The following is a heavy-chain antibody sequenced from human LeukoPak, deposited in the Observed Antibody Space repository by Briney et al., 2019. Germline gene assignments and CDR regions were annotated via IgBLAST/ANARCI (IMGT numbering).Heavy chain of an antibody. CDR3: VRDRELHY. D-gene: IGHD1-7*01. Sequence: SETLSLTCAVYGGSFSGYYWSWVRQPPGKGLERIGYIYNSGGTTYNPSLKSRATISVDTSKNQFSLKLTSMTAADTAFYYCVRDRELHYWGQGILVTVSS. J-gene: IGHJ4*02. V-gene: IGHV4-34*11. CDR2: IYNSGGT. CDR1: GGSFSGYY.